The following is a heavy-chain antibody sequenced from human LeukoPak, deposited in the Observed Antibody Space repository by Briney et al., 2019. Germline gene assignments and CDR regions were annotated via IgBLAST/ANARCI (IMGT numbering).Heavy chain of an antibody. V-gene: IGHV3-21*01. CDR2: IGSSSSYI. J-gene: IGHJ4*02. CDR1: GFTISSYS. CDR3: ARGATVRTPPLDY. Sequence: GGSLRLSCAASGFTISSYSMNWVRQAPGKGLEWVSSIGSSSSYIYYADSVKGRFSISRDNAKNSLYLQMNSLRAEDTAVYYCARGATVRTPPLDYWGQGTLVTVSS. D-gene: IGHD4-23*01.